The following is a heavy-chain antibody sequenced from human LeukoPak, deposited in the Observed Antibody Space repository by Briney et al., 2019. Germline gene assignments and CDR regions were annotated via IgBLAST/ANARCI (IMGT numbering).Heavy chain of an antibody. CDR1: GFTFSNYG. CDR3: ARDRYSSAWYEE. CDR2: ISYDGSNK. D-gene: IGHD6-19*01. J-gene: IGHJ4*02. Sequence: PGGSLRLSCAASGFTFSNYGMHWVRQAPGKGLEWVALISYDGSNKYYADSVKGRFTISRDNAKNTLYLQMNSLRAEDTAVYYCARDRYSSAWYEEWGQGTLVTVSS. V-gene: IGHV3-30*03.